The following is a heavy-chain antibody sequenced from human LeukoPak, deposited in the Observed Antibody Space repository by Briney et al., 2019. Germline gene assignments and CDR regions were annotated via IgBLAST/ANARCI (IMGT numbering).Heavy chain of an antibody. CDR2: IYYDGSIK. Sequence: GGSLRLSCAASGFTFSTYGMHWVRQAPGKGLEWVTVIYYDGSIKYYADSVKGRFTISRDNSKNTLYLQMNSLRAEDTAVYYCAKDRDRFENLDYWGQGTLATVSS. CDR1: GFTFSTYG. D-gene: IGHD3-10*01. V-gene: IGHV3-33*06. CDR3: AKDRDRFENLDY. J-gene: IGHJ4*02.